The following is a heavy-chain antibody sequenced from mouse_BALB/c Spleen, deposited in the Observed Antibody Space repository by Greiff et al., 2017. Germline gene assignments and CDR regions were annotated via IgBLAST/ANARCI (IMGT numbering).Heavy chain of an antibody. D-gene: IGHD2-14*01. Sequence: EVKLMESGGDLVKPGGSLKLSCAASGFTFSSYGMSWVRQTPDKRLEWVATISSGGSYTYYPDSVKGRFTISRDNAKNTLYLQMSSLKSEDTAMYYCARGYYRYDGGAMDYWGQGTSVTVSS. CDR3: ARGYYRYDGGAMDY. CDR1: GFTFSSYG. CDR2: ISSGGSYT. V-gene: IGHV5-6*01. J-gene: IGHJ4*01.